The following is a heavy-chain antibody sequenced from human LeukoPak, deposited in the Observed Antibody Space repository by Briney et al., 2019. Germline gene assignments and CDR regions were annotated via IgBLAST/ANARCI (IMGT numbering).Heavy chain of an antibody. J-gene: IGHJ3*02. CDR1: GLTFSSFA. D-gene: IGHD7-27*01. V-gene: IGHV3-23*01. CDR3: AKYTGRRAFDT. CDR2: ISGSGGST. Sequence: PGGSLRLSCVVSGLTFSSFAMSWVRQAPGKGLEWVSAISGSGGSTYHVDSVKGRITISRDNSKNTLYLQMNSLRAEDTAVYYCAKYTGRRAFDTWGQGTMVTVSS.